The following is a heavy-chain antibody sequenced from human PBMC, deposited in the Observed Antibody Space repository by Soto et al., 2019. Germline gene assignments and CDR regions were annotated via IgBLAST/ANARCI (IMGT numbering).Heavy chain of an antibody. Sequence: ASVKVSCKASGYTFTGYYMHWVRQAPGQGLEWMGWINPNSGGTNYAQKFQGRVTMTRDTSISTAYMELSRLRSDDTAVYYCARDIVVVVAATPRAPDYWGQGTLVTASS. D-gene: IGHD2-15*01. V-gene: IGHV1-2*02. CDR2: INPNSGGT. J-gene: IGHJ4*02. CDR1: GYTFTGYY. CDR3: ARDIVVVVAATPRAPDY.